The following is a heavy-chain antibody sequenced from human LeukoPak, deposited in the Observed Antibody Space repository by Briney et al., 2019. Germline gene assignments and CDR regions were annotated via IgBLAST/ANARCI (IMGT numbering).Heavy chain of an antibody. CDR3: ARDSRPYYYGSGSYYSDAFDI. J-gene: IGHJ3*02. D-gene: IGHD3-10*01. CDR1: GFTFSSYA. Sequence: PGGSLRLSCAASGFTFSSYAMHWVRQAPGKGLEWVAVISYDGSNKYYADSVKGRFTISRDNSKNTLYLQMNSLRAEDTAVYYCARDSRPYYYGSGSYYSDAFDIWGQGTMVTVSS. CDR2: ISYDGSNK. V-gene: IGHV3-30*04.